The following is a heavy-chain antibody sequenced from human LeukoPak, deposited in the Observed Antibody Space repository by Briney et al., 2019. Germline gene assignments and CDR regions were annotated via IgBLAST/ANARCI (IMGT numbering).Heavy chain of an antibody. D-gene: IGHD3-22*01. CDR1: GGTFSSYA. CDR2: IIPIFGTA. J-gene: IGHJ4*02. Sequence: SVKVSCKASGGTFSSYAISWVRQAPGQGLEWMGGIIPIFGTANYAQKFQGRVTITTDESTSTAYMELSSLRSEDTAVYYCARSQFIDYYDSNDYYYWGQGTLVTVSS. V-gene: IGHV1-69*05. CDR3: ARSQFIDYYDSNDYYY.